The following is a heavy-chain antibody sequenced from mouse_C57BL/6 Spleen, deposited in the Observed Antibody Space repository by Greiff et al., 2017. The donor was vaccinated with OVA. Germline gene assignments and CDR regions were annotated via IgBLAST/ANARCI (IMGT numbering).Heavy chain of an antibody. D-gene: IGHD2-4*01. CDR3: ARGGLRQNAMDY. V-gene: IGHV3-6*01. J-gene: IGHJ4*01. Sequence: EVQLVESGPGLVKPSQSLSLTCSVTGYSITSGYYWNWIRQFPGNKLEWMGYISYDGSNNYNPSLKNRISITRDTSKNQFFLKLNSVTTEDTATYYCARGGLRQNAMDYWGQGTSVTVSS. CDR1: GYSITSGYY. CDR2: ISYDGSN.